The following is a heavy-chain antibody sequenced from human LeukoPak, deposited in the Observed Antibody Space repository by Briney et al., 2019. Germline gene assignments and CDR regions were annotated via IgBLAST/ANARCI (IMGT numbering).Heavy chain of an antibody. D-gene: IGHD3-10*01. Sequence: GGSLRLSCVVSGFSFGSYWMSWVRQAPGKGLEWVANVKQDGSEQHYVDSVKGRFSISRDNANNSLFLQMNSLRAEDTAVYYCARDVAMVRGVTDAFDIWGQGTVVTVSS. CDR3: ARDVAMVRGVTDAFDI. V-gene: IGHV3-7*03. J-gene: IGHJ3*02. CDR1: GFSFGSYW. CDR2: VKQDGSEQ.